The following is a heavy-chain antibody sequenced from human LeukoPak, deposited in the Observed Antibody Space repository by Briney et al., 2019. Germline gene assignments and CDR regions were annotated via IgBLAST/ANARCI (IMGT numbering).Heavy chain of an antibody. CDR2: MNPNSGNT. V-gene: IGHV1-8*03. CDR3: ARPYSITWYEWFDP. Sequence: ASVKVSCKASGYAFTSYDINWVRQATGQGLEWMGWMNPNSGNTGYAQKFQGRVTITRNTSISTAYMGLSSPRSEDTAVYYCARPYSITWYEWFDPWGQGTLVTVSS. CDR1: GYAFTSYD. D-gene: IGHD3-3*01. J-gene: IGHJ5*02.